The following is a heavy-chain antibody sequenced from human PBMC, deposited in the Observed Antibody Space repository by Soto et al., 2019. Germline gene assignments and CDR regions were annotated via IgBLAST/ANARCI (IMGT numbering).Heavy chain of an antibody. Sequence: SVKVSCKASGGTFSSYAISWVRQAPGQGLEWMGGIIPIFGTANYAQKFQGRVTITADESTSTAYMELSSLRSEDTAVYYCARDQGIMEGDGYTNFDYWGQGTLVTVSS. CDR2: IIPIFGTA. V-gene: IGHV1-69*13. D-gene: IGHD3-16*01. CDR1: GGTFSSYA. J-gene: IGHJ4*02. CDR3: ARDQGIMEGDGYTNFDY.